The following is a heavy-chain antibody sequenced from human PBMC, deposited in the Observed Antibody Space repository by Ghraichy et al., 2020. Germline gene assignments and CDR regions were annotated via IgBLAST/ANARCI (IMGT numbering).Heavy chain of an antibody. D-gene: IGHD2-2*02. CDR3: ANTLFRRSDF. CDR2: ITQSGTP. J-gene: IGHJ4*02. Sequence: SETLSLTCAVYGGSLSNNYWTWIRQSPGKGLEWIGEITQSGTPHHNPSLKGRVTISLDTSKNHFSLNLTSVTAADTFVYYCANTLFRRSDFWGQGTLVTVSS. CDR1: GGSLSNNY. V-gene: IGHV4-34*01.